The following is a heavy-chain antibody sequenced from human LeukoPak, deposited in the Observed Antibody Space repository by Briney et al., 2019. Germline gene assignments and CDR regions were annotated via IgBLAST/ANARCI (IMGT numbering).Heavy chain of an antibody. CDR3: AREYSSGSSSDY. J-gene: IGHJ4*02. V-gene: IGHV1-18*04. Sequence: ASVKVSCKASGYTFTSYGISWVRQAPGQGLEWMGWISAYDGNTNYAQKLQGRVTMTTDTSTSTAYMELRSLRSDDTAVYYCAREYSSGSSSDYWGQGTLVTVSS. D-gene: IGHD6-19*01. CDR2: ISAYDGNT. CDR1: GYTFTSYG.